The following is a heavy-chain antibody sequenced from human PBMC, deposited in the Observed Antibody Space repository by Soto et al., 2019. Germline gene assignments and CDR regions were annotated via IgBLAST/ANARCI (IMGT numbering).Heavy chain of an antibody. CDR2: ISYDGSNK. CDR3: AKDVGRVHKPTTVTIYY. CDR1: GFTFSSYG. Sequence: GGSLRLSCAASGFTFSSYGMHWVRQAPGKGLEWVAVISYDGSNKYYADSVKGRFTISRDNSKNTLYLQMNSLRAEDTAVYYCAKDVGRVHKPTTVTIYYWGQGTLVTVSS. V-gene: IGHV3-30*18. J-gene: IGHJ4*02. D-gene: IGHD4-17*01.